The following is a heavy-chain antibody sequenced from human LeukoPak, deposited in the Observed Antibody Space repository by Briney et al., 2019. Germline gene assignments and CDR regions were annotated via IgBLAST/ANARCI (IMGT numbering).Heavy chain of an antibody. J-gene: IGHJ3*02. CDR3: ARTAERGDDAFDI. CDR1: GGSISSYY. Sequence: SESLSLTCTVSGGSISSYYWSWIRQPAGKGLEWIGRMDISGSTNYNPSLKSRVTMSLDTSKNQFSLKLTSVTAADTAVYYCARTAERGDDAFDIWGQGTMVTVSS. D-gene: IGHD2-2*01. V-gene: IGHV4-4*07. CDR2: MDISGST.